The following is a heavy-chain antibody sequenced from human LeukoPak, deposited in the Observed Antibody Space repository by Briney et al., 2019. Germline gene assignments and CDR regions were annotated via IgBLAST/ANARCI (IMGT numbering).Heavy chain of an antibody. D-gene: IGHD6-13*01. J-gene: IGHJ4*02. Sequence: GGSLRLSCAASGFTFSSYAMHWVRQAPGKGLEWVAVISYDGSNKYYADSVKGRFTISRDNSKNTLCLQMNSLRAEDTAVYYCARDRSSSFDYWGQGTLVTVSS. V-gene: IGHV3-30-3*01. CDR2: ISYDGSNK. CDR3: ARDRSSSFDY. CDR1: GFTFSSYA.